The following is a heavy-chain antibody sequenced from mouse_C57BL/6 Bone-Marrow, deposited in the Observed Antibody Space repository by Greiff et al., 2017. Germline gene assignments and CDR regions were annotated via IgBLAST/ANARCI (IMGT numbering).Heavy chain of an antibody. Sequence: VQLKESGPGLVKPSQSLSLTCSVTGYSITSGYYWNWIRQFPGNKLEWMGYISYDGSNNYNPSLKNRISITRDTSKNQFFLKLNSVTTEDTATYYCARDGGYYGSSFDYWGQGTTLTVSS. CDR2: ISYDGSN. V-gene: IGHV3-6*01. J-gene: IGHJ2*01. CDR1: GYSITSGYY. CDR3: ARDGGYYGSSFDY. D-gene: IGHD1-1*01.